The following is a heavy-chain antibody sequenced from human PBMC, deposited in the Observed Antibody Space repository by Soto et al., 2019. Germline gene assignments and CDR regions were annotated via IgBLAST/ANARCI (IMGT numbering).Heavy chain of an antibody. J-gene: IGHJ4*02. Sequence: QLQLQESGPGLVKPSETLSLTCTVSGGSISSSSYYWGWIRQPPGKGLEWIGSICYSGSTYYNPSLKRRVTISVDTSKNQFSLKLSSVTAADTAVYYCARPRADFWSGYSTQPIDYWGQGTLVTVSS. V-gene: IGHV4-39*01. D-gene: IGHD3-3*01. CDR3: ARPRADFWSGYSTQPIDY. CDR1: GGSISSSSYY. CDR2: ICYSGST.